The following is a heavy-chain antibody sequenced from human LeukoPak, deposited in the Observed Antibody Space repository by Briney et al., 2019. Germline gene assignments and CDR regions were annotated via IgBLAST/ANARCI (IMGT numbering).Heavy chain of an antibody. CDR3: AKYYYDSSGYYPYYFDY. CDR1: GFTFSSYA. Sequence: GGSLRLSCAASGFTFSSYAMSWVRRAPGKGLEWVSAISGSGGSTYYADSVKGRFTISRDNSKNTLYLQMNSLRAEDTAVYYCAKYYYDSSGYYPYYFDYWGQGTLVTVSS. V-gene: IGHV3-23*01. CDR2: ISGSGGST. D-gene: IGHD3-22*01. J-gene: IGHJ4*02.